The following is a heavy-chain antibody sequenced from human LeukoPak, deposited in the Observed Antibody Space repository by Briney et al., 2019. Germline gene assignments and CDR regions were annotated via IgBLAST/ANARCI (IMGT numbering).Heavy chain of an antibody. CDR3: AKDTRGDSRGCFDY. D-gene: IGHD6-19*01. Sequence: GGSLRLSCAASGFTFDDYTMHWVRQAPGKGLEWVSLISWDGGSTYYADSVKGRFTISRDNSKNSLYLQMNSLRTEDTALYYCAKDTRGDSRGCFDYWGQGTLVTVSS. J-gene: IGHJ4*02. V-gene: IGHV3-43*01. CDR1: GFTFDDYT. CDR2: ISWDGGST.